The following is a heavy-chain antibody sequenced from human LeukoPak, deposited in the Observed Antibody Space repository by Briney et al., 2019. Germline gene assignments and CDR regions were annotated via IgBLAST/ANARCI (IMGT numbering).Heavy chain of an antibody. J-gene: IGHJ4*02. CDR1: GGSITHYY. Sequence: PSGTLSLTCTVSGGSITHYYWRWIRQPPGKGLEWIGYIFYSGNTNYNPSLKSRVTISVDTSKNQFSLKLSSVTAADTAAYYCARHWETSSWYVDYWGQGTLVSVCS. CDR2: IFYSGNT. D-gene: IGHD6-13*01. CDR3: ARHWETSSWYVDY. V-gene: IGHV4-59*08.